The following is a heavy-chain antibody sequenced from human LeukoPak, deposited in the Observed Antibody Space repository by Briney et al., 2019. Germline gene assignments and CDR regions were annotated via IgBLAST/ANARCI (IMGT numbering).Heavy chain of an antibody. CDR2: IWYGGSNK. V-gene: IGHV3-30*18. Sequence: PGRSLRLSCAASGFTFSSYGMHWVRQAPGKGLEWVAVIWYGGSNKYYADSVKGRFTISRDNSKNTLYLQMNSLRAEDTAVYYCAKDRGFGELPVDYWGQGTLVTVSS. CDR1: GFTFSSYG. D-gene: IGHD3-10*01. CDR3: AKDRGFGELPVDY. J-gene: IGHJ4*02.